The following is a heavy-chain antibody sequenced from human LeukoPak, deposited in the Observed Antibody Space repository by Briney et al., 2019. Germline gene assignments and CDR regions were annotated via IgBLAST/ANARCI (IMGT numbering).Heavy chain of an antibody. CDR3: ARADIVATITGDYFDY. V-gene: IGHV3-23*01. J-gene: IGHJ4*02. Sequence: GGSLRLSCAASGFTFSSYAMRWVRQAPGKGVEWVAAISGRGGRAYYADSGKGGFTISRDNSTNTLYLQMNSLRAEDTAVYYCARADIVATITGDYFDYWGQGTLVTVSS. CDR1: GFTFSSYA. CDR2: ISGRGGRA. D-gene: IGHD5-12*01.